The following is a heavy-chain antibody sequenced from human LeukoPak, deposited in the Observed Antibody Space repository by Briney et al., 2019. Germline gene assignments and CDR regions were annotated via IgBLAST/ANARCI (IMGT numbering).Heavy chain of an antibody. J-gene: IGHJ6*03. CDR2: ISSSSTI. Sequence: PGGSLRLSCAASGFTFSSYSMNWVRQAPGKGLEWVSYISSSSTIYYADSVKGRFTISRDNAKNSLYLQMNSLRAEDTAVYYCAREDIVVVPAAIPHPYYYYMDVWGKGTTVTVSS. V-gene: IGHV3-48*01. CDR1: GFTFSSYS. CDR3: AREDIVVVPAAIPHPYYYYMDV. D-gene: IGHD2-2*01.